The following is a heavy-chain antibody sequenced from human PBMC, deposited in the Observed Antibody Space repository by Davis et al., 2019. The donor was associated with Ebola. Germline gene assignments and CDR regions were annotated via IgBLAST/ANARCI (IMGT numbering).Heavy chain of an antibody. CDR3: ARGAPLQLWRVSYYYMDV. CDR1: GESFSAYY. CDR2: LHHTGTI. Sequence: PSETLSLTCAVYGESFSAYYWNWIRQSPGKGLDWIGELHHTGTINSHPSLKSRVTISIDSSKNQFALKLSSVTAADTAVYFCARGAPLQLWRVSYYYMDVWGEGTTVTVSS. V-gene: IGHV4-34*01. D-gene: IGHD5-18*01. J-gene: IGHJ6*03.